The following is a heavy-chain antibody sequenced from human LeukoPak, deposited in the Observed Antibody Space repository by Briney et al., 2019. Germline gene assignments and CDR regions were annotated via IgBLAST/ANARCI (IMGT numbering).Heavy chain of an antibody. CDR3: ARDPVEWEQLLDY. CDR1: GFTFSDYY. J-gene: IGHJ4*02. V-gene: IGHV3-11*01. CDR2: IGRSGTNI. Sequence: GGSLRLSCAASGFTFSDYYMSWIRQAPGRGLEWVSYIGRSGTNIYYADSVKGRFTISRDNAKNSLYLQMNSLRAEDTAVYYCARDPVEWEQLLDYWGQGTLVTVSS. D-gene: IGHD1-26*01.